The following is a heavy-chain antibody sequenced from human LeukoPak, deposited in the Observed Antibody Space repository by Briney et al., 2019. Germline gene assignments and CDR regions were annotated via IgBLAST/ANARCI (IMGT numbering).Heavy chain of an antibody. J-gene: IGHJ5*02. V-gene: IGHV4-39*07. CDR3: ARGCRGYSYGRKRCWFDP. D-gene: IGHD5-18*01. Sequence: PSETLSLTCTVSGGSISSGGYYWSWIRQPPGKGLEWIGEINHSGSTNYNPSLKSRVTISVDTSKNQFSLKLTSVTAADTAVYYCARGCRGYSYGRKRCWFDPWGQGTLVTVSS. CDR2: INHSGST. CDR1: GGSISSGGYY.